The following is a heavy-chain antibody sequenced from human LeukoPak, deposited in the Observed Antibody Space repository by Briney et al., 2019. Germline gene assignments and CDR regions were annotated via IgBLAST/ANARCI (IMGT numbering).Heavy chain of an antibody. D-gene: IGHD3-22*01. V-gene: IGHV4-59*01. CDR3: ARETAHYYDTSRGWFDP. Sequence: KPSETLSLTCTVSGGSISSYYWSWIRQPPGKGLEWIGYIYYSGTTNYNPSLKSRVTISVDTSNNQFSLKLSSVTAADTAVYYCARETAHYYDTSRGWFDPWGQGTLVTVSS. J-gene: IGHJ5*02. CDR1: GGSISSYY. CDR2: IYYSGTT.